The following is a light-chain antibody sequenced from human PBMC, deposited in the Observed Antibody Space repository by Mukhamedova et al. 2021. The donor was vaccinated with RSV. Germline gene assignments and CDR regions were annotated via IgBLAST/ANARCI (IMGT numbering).Light chain of an antibody. CDR1: HSVLSSSNNRNY. CDR3: QQYDSTPWT. CDR2: WAS. V-gene: IGKV4-1*01. J-gene: IGKJ1*01. Sequence: TCRSSHSVLSSSNNRNYVPWYQQKPGQPPKLLIYWASTRESGVPDRFSGSGSGTDFTLTISSLQAEDVAVYYCQQYDSTPWTFG.